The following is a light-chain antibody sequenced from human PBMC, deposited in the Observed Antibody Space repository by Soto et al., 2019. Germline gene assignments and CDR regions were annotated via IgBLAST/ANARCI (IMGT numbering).Light chain of an antibody. CDR1: SSDIGVSTF. CDR3: SSYTTSHTLV. Sequence: QSVLTQPASVSESPGQSITISCTGTSSDIGVSTFVSWYQQHPGKAPELIIYEVSDRPSGVSHRFSGSKSGNTASLIISGLQAEDEADYYCSSYTTSHTLVFGGGTKLTVL. J-gene: IGLJ2*01. V-gene: IGLV2-14*01. CDR2: EVS.